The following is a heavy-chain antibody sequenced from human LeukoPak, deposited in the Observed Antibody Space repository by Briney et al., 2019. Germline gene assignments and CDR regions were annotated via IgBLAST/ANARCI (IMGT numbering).Heavy chain of an antibody. V-gene: IGHV4-59*01. CDR1: GGSISSYY. CDR2: IYYSGST. D-gene: IGHD3-10*01. Sequence: SETLSLTCTVSGGSISSYYWCSIRQPPGKGLEWIGYIYYSGSTNYNPSLKSRVTLSVDTSKNQFSLKLSSVTAADTAVYYCAREGSGSYGLTDYWGQGTLVTVSS. J-gene: IGHJ4*02. CDR3: AREGSGSYGLTDY.